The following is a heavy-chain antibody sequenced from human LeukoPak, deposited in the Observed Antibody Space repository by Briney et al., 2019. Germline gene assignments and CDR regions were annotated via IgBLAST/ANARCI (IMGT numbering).Heavy chain of an antibody. CDR2: IIPIFGTA. CDR1: GGTFSSYA. CDR3: GRGGYSYGYSFDY. Sequence: ASVKVSCKASGGTFSSYAISWVRQAPGQGLEWMGRIIPIFGTANYAQKFQGRVTITTDESTSTAYMELSSLRSEDTAVYYCGRGGYSYGYSFDYWGQGTLVTVSS. J-gene: IGHJ4*02. V-gene: IGHV1-69*05. D-gene: IGHD5-18*01.